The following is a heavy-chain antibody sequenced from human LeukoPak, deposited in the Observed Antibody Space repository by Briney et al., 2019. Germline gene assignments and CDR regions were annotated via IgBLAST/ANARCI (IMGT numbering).Heavy chain of an antibody. Sequence: GASVTVSCKASGYTFTSYGISWVRQAPGQGLEWMGWISAYNGNTNYAQKLQGRVTMTTDTSTSTAYMELRSLRSDDTAVYYCARVALSGWYQWFDPWGQGTLVTVSS. CDR2: ISAYNGNT. D-gene: IGHD6-19*01. V-gene: IGHV1-18*01. J-gene: IGHJ5*02. CDR1: GYTFTSYG. CDR3: ARVALSGWYQWFDP.